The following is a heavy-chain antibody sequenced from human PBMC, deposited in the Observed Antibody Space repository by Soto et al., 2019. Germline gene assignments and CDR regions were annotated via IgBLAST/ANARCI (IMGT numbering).Heavy chain of an antibody. CDR1: GGSFNDYN. D-gene: IGHD2-2*01. J-gene: IGHJ6*02. CDR3: ARLHGYCISSSCHGHYAMDV. Sequence: SETLSLTYAVYGGSFNDYNWSWIRQPPGQGLEWIGEIIHIGSATYNPSLKSRVSISVDTSKAQFSLKLMFVTAADSAVYYCARLHGYCISSSCHGHYAMDVWGQGTTVT. CDR2: IIHIGSA. V-gene: IGHV4-34*12.